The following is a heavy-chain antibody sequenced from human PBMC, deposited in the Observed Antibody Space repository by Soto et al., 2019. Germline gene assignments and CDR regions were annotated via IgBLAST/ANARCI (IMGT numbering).Heavy chain of an antibody. CDR1: GGSISSGDYY. V-gene: IGHV4-30-4*01. J-gene: IGHJ6*02. CDR2: IYYSGST. Sequence: QVQLQESGPGLVKPSQTLSLTCTVSGGSISSGDYYWSWIRQPPGKGLEWIGYIYYSGSTYYNPSLKSRVTISVDTSKNQFSLKLSSVTAADTAVYYCARDLESGYDSYDYYGMDVWGQGTTVTVSS. D-gene: IGHD5-12*01. CDR3: ARDLESGYDSYDYYGMDV.